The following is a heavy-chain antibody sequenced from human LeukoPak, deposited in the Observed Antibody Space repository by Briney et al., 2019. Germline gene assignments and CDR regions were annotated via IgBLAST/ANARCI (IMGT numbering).Heavy chain of an antibody. J-gene: IGHJ6*02. D-gene: IGHD6-6*01. CDR3: AKDSRAGGIAALGYYYYYYGMDV. CDR1: GFTFSSYG. V-gene: IGHV3-30*18. Sequence: GGSLRLSCAASGFTFSSYGMHWVRQARGKGLEWVAVISYDGSNKYYADSVKGRFTISRDNSKNTLYLQMNSLRAEDTAVYYCAKDSRAGGIAALGYYYYYYGMDVWGQGPTVTVSS. CDR2: ISYDGSNK.